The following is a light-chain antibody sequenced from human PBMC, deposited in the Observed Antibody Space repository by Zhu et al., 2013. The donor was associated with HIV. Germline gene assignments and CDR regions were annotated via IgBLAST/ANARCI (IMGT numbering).Light chain of an antibody. J-gene: IGKJ3*01. CDR1: QSVGNNF. V-gene: IGKV3-20*01. CDR2: DTF. CDR3: QQYDTSPQVT. Sequence: DIVLTQSPGTLSLSPGERATLSCRASQSVGNNFLAWYQQKPGQSPRLLIYDTFSRANGIPDRFSGSGSGTDFTLTISRLEPEDLGVYYCQQYDTSPQVTFGPGTRVDIK.